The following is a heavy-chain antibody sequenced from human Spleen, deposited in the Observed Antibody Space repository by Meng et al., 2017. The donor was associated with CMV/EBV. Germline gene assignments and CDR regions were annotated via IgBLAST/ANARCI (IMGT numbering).Heavy chain of an antibody. V-gene: IGHV3-64*02. CDR3: ARRYSSSWSRMDV. J-gene: IGHJ6*02. CDR1: GCTFSSYA. Sequence: GESLKISCAASGCTFSSYAMHWVRQAPGKGLEYVSAISSNGGSTYYADSVKGRFTISRDNSKNTLYLQKGSLRAEDMAVYYCARRYSSSWSRMDVWGQGTTVTVSS. D-gene: IGHD6-13*01. CDR2: ISSNGGST.